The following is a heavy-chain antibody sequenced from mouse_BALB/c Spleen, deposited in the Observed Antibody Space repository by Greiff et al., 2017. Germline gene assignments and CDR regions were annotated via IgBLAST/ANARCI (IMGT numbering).Heavy chain of an antibody. CDR2: ISSGGGST. CDR1: GFAFSSYD. V-gene: IGHV5-12-1*01. D-gene: IGHD2-10*02. Sequence: EVKLEESGGGLVKPGGSLKLSCAASGFAFSSYDMSWVRQTPEKRLEWVAYISSGGGSTYYPDTVKGRFTISRDNAKNTLYLQMSSLKSEDTAMYYCARQKGYGNYFDYWGQGTTLTVSS. J-gene: IGHJ2*01. CDR3: ARQKGYGNYFDY.